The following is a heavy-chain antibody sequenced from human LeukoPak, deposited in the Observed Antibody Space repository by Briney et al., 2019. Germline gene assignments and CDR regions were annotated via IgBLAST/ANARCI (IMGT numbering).Heavy chain of an antibody. D-gene: IGHD6-13*01. V-gene: IGHV1-8*01. Sequence: ASVKVSCKASGYTFTTYDLNWVRQASGQGLEWMGWMNPNSGNTGYAQKFQGRVTMTRDTSTSTVYMELSSLRSEDTAVYYCARDVSSSSENWGQGTLVTVSS. CDR1: GYTFTTYD. CDR2: MNPNSGNT. CDR3: ARDVSSSSEN. J-gene: IGHJ4*02.